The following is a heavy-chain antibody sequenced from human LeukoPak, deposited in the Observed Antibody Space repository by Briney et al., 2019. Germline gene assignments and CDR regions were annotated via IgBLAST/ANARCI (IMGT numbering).Heavy chain of an antibody. J-gene: IGHJ4*02. CDR1: GFTFSSYS. CDR2: ISSSSSYT. CDR3: ARQGQQWLEFDY. V-gene: IGHV3-21*01. Sequence: GGSLRLSCAASGFTFSSYSMNWVRQAPGKGLEWVSSISSSSSYTYYADSVKGRFTISRDNAKNSLYLQMNSLRAEDTAVYYCARQGQQWLEFDYWGQGTLVTVSS. D-gene: IGHD6-19*01.